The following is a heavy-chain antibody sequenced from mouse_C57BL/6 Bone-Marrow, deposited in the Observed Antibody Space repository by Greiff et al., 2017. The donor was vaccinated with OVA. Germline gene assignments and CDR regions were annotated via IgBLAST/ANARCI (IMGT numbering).Heavy chain of an antibody. D-gene: IGHD3-2*02. CDR3: ARETAQVFAY. CDR1: GYTFTSYG. CDR2: IYIGYGYS. Sequence: VQLQQSGAGLVRPGSSVKMSCMTSGYTFTSYGINWVKQRPGQGLEWIGYIYIGYGYSEYNEKFKGKDTLTSDTSSSTAYMQLSSMTSEDAAIYFCARETAQVFAYWGQGTLVTVSA. V-gene: IGHV1-58*01. J-gene: IGHJ3*01.